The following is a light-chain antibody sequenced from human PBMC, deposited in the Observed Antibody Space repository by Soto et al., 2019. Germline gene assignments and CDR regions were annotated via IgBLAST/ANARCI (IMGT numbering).Light chain of an antibody. CDR1: SSDVGNYNY. CDR2: DVN. V-gene: IGLV2-11*01. CDR3: CSYAGSYTWV. J-gene: IGLJ3*02. Sequence: QSALTQPRSVSGSPGQSVTISCTGTSSDVGNYNYVSWYQQHPGKAPKVMIYDVNKWPSGVPDRFSGSKSGNTASLTISGLQAEDEADYYCCSYAGSYTWVFGGGTKLTV.